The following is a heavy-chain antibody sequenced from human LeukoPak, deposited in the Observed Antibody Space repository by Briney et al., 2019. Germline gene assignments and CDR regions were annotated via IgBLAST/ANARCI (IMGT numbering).Heavy chain of an antibody. CDR2: TNQDGSEK. Sequence: SAGTLTLSCAASGFTIYSNHRKWVRKATVNGDTSAAKTNQDGSEKYYVDSVKGRFTISRDNAKNSLYLQMNSLRAEDTAVYYCARDEYSGSYHDLIESSYYWGQGTLVTVSS. V-gene: IGHV3-7*01. CDR3: ARDEYSGSYHDLIESSYY. CDR1: GFTIYSNH. J-gene: IGHJ4*02. D-gene: IGHD1-26*01.